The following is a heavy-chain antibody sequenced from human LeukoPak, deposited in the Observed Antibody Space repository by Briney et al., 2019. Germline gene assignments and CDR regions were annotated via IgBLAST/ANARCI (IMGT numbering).Heavy chain of an antibody. Sequence: KASETLSLTCTVSGGSISSSSYYWGWIRQPPGKGLEWIGSIYYSGSAYYNPSLTSRVTISVDTSKNQFSLKLSSVTAADTAVYYCARDLIAAAGTLRYYGMDVWGQGTTVTVSS. D-gene: IGHD6-13*01. V-gene: IGHV4-39*02. CDR3: ARDLIAAAGTLRYYGMDV. J-gene: IGHJ6*02. CDR1: GGSISSSSYY. CDR2: IYYSGSA.